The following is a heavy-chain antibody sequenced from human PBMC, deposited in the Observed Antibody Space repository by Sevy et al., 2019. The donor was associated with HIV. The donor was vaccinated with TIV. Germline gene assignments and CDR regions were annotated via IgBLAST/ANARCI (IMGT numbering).Heavy chain of an antibody. CDR3: AKENYYDSSGYYDYYYYYGMDV. Sequence: GGSLRLSCAASGFTFSSYAMSWVRQAPGKGLERVSAISGSGGSTYYADSVKGRFTISRDNSKNTLYLQMNSLRAEDTAVYYCAKENYYDSSGYYDYYYYYGMDVWGQGTTVTVSS. D-gene: IGHD3-22*01. CDR2: ISGSGGST. J-gene: IGHJ6*02. V-gene: IGHV3-23*01. CDR1: GFTFSSYA.